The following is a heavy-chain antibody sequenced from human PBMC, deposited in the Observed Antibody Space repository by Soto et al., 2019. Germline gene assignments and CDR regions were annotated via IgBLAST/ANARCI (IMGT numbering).Heavy chain of an antibody. J-gene: IGHJ4*02. V-gene: IGHV4-61*01. CDR1: GVSVSSKRHH. Sequence: QVQLQESGPGLVHPSETLSLTCAVSGVSVSSKRHHWTWIRQPPGEGLEWIGQMGNTTDNPTLKGLITIPGDTSKNQFSLNLWSVTDVVSAMYYCAFYKEWGVGDGYRCQGTLVTVSS. CDR3: AFYKEWGVGDGY. CDR2: MGNT. D-gene: IGHD3-16*01.